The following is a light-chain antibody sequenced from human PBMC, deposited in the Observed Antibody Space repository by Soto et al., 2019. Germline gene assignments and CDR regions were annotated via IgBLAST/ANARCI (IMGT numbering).Light chain of an antibody. V-gene: IGKV3-20*01. CDR3: QQYGNSPST. CDR1: QSVSSSY. J-gene: IGKJ1*01. Sequence: ELVLTQSPGTLSLSTGERATLSCRASQSVSSSYLAWYQQKPGQAPRLLIYGASSRATGIPDRFSGSGSGTDFTLTISRLEPEDFAVYYCQQYGNSPSTFGQGTKVDIK. CDR2: GAS.